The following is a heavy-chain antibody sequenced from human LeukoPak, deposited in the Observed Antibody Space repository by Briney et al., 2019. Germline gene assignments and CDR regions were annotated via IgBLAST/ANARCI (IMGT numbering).Heavy chain of an antibody. CDR1: GGSIRNNY. D-gene: IGHD5-12*01. V-gene: IGHV4-59*01. Sequence: PSETLSLTCTVSGGSIRNNYWTWIRQPPGKGLEWIGYIYHSGSTNYNPSLKSRVTISVDTSKNQFSLKLSSVTAADTAVYYCARGGGYASPIGYWGQGALVTVSS. CDR3: ARGGGYASPIGY. CDR2: IYHSGST. J-gene: IGHJ4*02.